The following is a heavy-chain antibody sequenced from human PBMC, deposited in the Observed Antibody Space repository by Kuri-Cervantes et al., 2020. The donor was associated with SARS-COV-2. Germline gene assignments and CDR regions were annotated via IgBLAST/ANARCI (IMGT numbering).Heavy chain of an antibody. V-gene: IGHV3-66*01. D-gene: IGHD2-21*01. J-gene: IGHJ6*03. CDR2: IYSGGST. CDR1: GFTVSSNY. Sequence: GGSLRLSCAASGFTVSSNYMSWVRQAPGKGLEWVAVIYSGGSTYYADSVTGRFTISKDCREHTLYLHMNSLGCDDTAVYYCARVAGEGPIYYYYMDVWGKGTTVTVSS. CDR3: ARVAGEGPIYYYYMDV.